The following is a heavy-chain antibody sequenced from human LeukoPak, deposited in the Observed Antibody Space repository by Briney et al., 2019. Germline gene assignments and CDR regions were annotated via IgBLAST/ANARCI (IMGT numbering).Heavy chain of an antibody. CDR3: ASDSPYYGMDV. Sequence: GGSLRLSCAASGFTFSNHWMHRVRQAPRKGLMWVSRINRGGSRTDYADSVRGRFTISRDNAKNTLYLQMSGLRVEDTAVYHCASDSPYYGMDVWGQGTTVTVSS. V-gene: IGHV3-74*01. CDR1: GFTFSNHW. J-gene: IGHJ6*02. CDR2: INRGGSRT.